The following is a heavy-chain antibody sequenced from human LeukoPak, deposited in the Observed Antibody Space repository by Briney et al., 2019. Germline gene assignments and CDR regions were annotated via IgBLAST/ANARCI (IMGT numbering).Heavy chain of an antibody. Sequence: SETLSLTCTVSGDSISSYYWNWIRQPAGKGLEWIGRIYSSGSTNYNPSLKSRVTISVDTSKNQFSLKLTSATAADTAMYYCARWHSHGRYFDYWGQGALVTVSS. CDR3: ARWHSHGRYFDY. CDR1: GDSISSYY. CDR2: IYSSGST. V-gene: IGHV4-4*07. D-gene: IGHD5-18*01. J-gene: IGHJ4*02.